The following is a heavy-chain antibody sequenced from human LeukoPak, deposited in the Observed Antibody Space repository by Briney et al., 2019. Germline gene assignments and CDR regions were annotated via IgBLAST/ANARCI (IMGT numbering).Heavy chain of an antibody. CDR2: IIPIFGTA. Sequence: SVKVSCKASGGTFSSYAISWVRQAPGQGLEWMGRIIPIFGTANYAQKFQGRVTITTDESTSAAYMELSSLRSEDTAVYYCARDLGYYDSSGSNFDYWGQGTLVTVSS. J-gene: IGHJ4*02. V-gene: IGHV1-69*05. CDR3: ARDLGYYDSSGSNFDY. CDR1: GGTFSSYA. D-gene: IGHD3-22*01.